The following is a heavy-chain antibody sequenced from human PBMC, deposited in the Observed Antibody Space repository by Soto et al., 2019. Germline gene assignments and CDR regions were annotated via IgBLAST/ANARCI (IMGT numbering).Heavy chain of an antibody. D-gene: IGHD2-15*01. J-gene: IGHJ4*02. Sequence: EVQLVESGGGLVQPGGSLRLSCAASGFTFSDHYIDWVRQAPGKGLEWVGRSRDKGHSYTTEYAASVRGRFTISRDESKNSLYLQRNSPETEDTAVYYCARDALCSRGICYPFDYCGQGTLVTVSS. CDR1: GFTFSDHY. CDR3: ARDALCSRGICYPFDY. CDR2: SRDKGHSYTT. V-gene: IGHV3-72*01.